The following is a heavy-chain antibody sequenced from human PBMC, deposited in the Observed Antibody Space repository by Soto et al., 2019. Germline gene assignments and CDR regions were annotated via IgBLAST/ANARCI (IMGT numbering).Heavy chain of an antibody. CDR3: AREEGRGNSCSHCGDFDS. J-gene: IGHJ4*01. Sequence: PSETLSLTCTVSGGSISPYYWNWIRQPAGKGLEWIGRIHSSGSTNYNPSLKSRVTMSVDTSNNQFSLNVNSVTAADTAVYYCAREEGRGNSCSHCGDFDSWGQGTLVTVSS. CDR2: IHSSGST. CDR1: GGSISPYY. V-gene: IGHV4-4*07. D-gene: IGHD2-2*01.